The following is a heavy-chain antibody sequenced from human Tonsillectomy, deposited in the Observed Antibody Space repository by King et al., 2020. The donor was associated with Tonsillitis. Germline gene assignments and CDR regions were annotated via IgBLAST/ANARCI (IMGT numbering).Heavy chain of an antibody. CDR2: IKSKTDGGTT. Sequence: VQLVESGGGLVKPGGSLRLSCAASGFTFTNAYMNWVRQAPGKGLEWVGRIKSKTDGGTTDYVAPVKGRFTISRDDSKNTLYLQMNSLKTEDTAVYYCPTGYDILTGGLVRYYMDVWDKGTTVTVSS. D-gene: IGHD3-9*01. CDR1: GFTFTNAY. V-gene: IGHV3-15*01. J-gene: IGHJ6*03. CDR3: PTGYDILTGGLVRYYMDV.